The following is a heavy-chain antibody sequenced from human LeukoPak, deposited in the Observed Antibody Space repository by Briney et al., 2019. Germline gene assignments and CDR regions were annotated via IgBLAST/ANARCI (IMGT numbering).Heavy chain of an antibody. CDR3: ARDAGGVIITGYFDY. Sequence: ASVKVSCKAFGYTFTSNYMHWVRQAPGQGPEWMGVISPSGGSTTYAQKFQGRVTMTRDTSTSTVYMELSSLRSEDTAVYYCARDAGGVIITGYFDYWGQGTLVTVSS. CDR1: GYTFTSNY. V-gene: IGHV1-46*01. D-gene: IGHD3-10*01. CDR2: ISPSGGST. J-gene: IGHJ4*02.